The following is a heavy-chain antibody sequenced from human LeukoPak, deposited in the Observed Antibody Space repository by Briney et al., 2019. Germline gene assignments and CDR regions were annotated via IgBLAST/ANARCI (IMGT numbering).Heavy chain of an antibody. V-gene: IGHV1-69-2*01. CDR2: VDPEDGET. CDR3: ATPGLNSSRLRFDY. D-gene: IGHD6-19*01. J-gene: IGHJ4*02. CDR1: GYTFTDYY. Sequence: ASVKISCKVSGYTFTDYYMHWLQQAPGKGLEWMGLVDPEDGETVYAEKFQGRVTITADTSTDTAYMELSSLRSEDTAVYYCATPGLNSSRLRFDYWGQGTLVTVSS.